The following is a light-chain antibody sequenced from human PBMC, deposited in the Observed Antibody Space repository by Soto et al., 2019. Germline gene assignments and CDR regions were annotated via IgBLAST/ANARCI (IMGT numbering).Light chain of an antibody. CDR3: QQYGRSPLT. CDR1: QSVSSGY. V-gene: IGKV3-20*01. Sequence: EIVLTQSPGTLSLSPGERATLSCRASQSVSSGYLAWYQQKPGQAPSLLIYGASSRATGIPDRFSGSGSGTDFTLTISRLEPEDFAVYHCQQYGRSPLTFGGGTKVDIK. J-gene: IGKJ4*01. CDR2: GAS.